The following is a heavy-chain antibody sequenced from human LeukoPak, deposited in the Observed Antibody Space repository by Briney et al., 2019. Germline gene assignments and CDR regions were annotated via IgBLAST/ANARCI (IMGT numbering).Heavy chain of an antibody. Sequence: GASVKVSCKVSGYTLIELSMHWVRQAPGKGLEWMGGFDPEDGETIYAQKFQGRVTMTEDTSTDTAYMELSSLRSEDTAVYYCATTSRAYYDILTGYYLFDYWGQGTLVTVSS. J-gene: IGHJ4*02. V-gene: IGHV1-24*01. D-gene: IGHD3-9*01. CDR3: ATTSRAYYDILTGYYLFDY. CDR2: FDPEDGET. CDR1: GYTLIELS.